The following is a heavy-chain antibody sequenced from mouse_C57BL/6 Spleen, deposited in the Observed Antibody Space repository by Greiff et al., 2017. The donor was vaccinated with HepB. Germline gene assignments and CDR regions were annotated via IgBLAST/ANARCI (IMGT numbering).Heavy chain of an antibody. V-gene: IGHV14-2*01. CDR2: IDPEDGET. CDR3: AYYYGSSPFAY. Sequence: EVMLVESGAELVKPGASVKLSCTASGFNIKDYYMHWVKQRTEQGLEWIGRIDPEDGETKYAPKFQGKATITADTSSNTAYLQVSSLTSEDTAVYYCAYYYGSSPFAYWGQGTLVTVSA. D-gene: IGHD1-1*01. J-gene: IGHJ3*01. CDR1: GFNIKDYY.